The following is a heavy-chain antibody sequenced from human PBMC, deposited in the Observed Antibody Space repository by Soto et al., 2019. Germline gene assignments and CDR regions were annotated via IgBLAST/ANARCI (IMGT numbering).Heavy chain of an antibody. CDR2: IFFSGDT. J-gene: IGHJ5*02. Sequence: SENLSLTCTFSVGSVLSGAHYLTWIRQRPGKGLEWIGKIFFSGDTHYNPALKSRLFFSIDTANNQFSLKLTSVTPADTASYYCERDKYGGMLDLWGQGSLPNGSA. CDR1: VGSVLSGAHY. D-gene: IGHD5-12*01. V-gene: IGHV4-31*03. CDR3: ERDKYGGMLDL.